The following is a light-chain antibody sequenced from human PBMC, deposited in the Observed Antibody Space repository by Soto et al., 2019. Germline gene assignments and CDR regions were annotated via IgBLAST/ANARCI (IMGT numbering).Light chain of an antibody. CDR1: QSISSY. Sequence: DIQMTQSPSSLSATVGDRVTITCRASQSISSYLNWYQQKPGKAPKLLIYAASSLQSGVPSRFSGSGSGTDFTLTISSLQPEDFATYYCQQSYSTPWTFGQGTKADVK. CDR2: AAS. V-gene: IGKV1-39*01. J-gene: IGKJ1*01. CDR3: QQSYSTPWT.